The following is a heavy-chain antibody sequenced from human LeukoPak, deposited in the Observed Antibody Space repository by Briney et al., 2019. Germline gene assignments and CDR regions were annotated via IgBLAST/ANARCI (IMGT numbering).Heavy chain of an antibody. CDR2: INPNSGGT. D-gene: IGHD3-10*01. CDR1: GYTFIGYY. V-gene: IGHV1-2*02. CDR3: ARAVGYGSGTYRQYYFDS. Sequence: ASVKASCKASGYTFIGYYIHWVRQAPGQGLEWMGWINPNSGGTNYAQNLQGRVTMSRDTSISTAYMELSRLRSDDTAVYYCARAVGYGSGTYRQYYFDSWGQGTLVTVSS. J-gene: IGHJ4*02.